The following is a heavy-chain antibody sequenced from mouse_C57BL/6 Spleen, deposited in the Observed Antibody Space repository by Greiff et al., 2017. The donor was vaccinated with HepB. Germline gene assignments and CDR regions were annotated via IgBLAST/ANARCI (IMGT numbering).Heavy chain of an antibody. CDR1: GFSINSDCY. D-gene: IGHD2-10*01. Sequence: EVMLVESGPSLVRPSQTLSLTCTVTGFSINSDCYWIWIRQFPGNKLEYIGYTFYSGITYYNPSLESRTYITRDTSKNQFSLKLSSVTTEDTATYYCARSSYDYEAMDYWGQGTSVTVSS. CDR2: TFYSGIT. V-gene: IGHV3-3*01. CDR3: ARSSYDYEAMDY. J-gene: IGHJ4*01.